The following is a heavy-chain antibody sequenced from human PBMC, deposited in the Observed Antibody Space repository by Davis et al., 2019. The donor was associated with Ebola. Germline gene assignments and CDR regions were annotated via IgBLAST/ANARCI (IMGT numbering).Heavy chain of an antibody. CDR3: ARDGYSSSWFPYFDY. J-gene: IGHJ4*02. D-gene: IGHD6-13*01. CDR2: IYTSGST. Sequence: PSETLSLTCTVSGGSINSYYWSWLRQPAGKGLEWIGRIYTSGSTNYNPSLKSRVTMSVDTSKNQFSLKLSSVTAADTAVYYCARDGYSSSWFPYFDYWGQGTLVTVSS. CDR1: GGSINSYY. V-gene: IGHV4-4*07.